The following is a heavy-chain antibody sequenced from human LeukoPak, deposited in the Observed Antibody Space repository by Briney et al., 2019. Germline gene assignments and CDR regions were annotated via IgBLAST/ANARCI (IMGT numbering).Heavy chain of an antibody. V-gene: IGHV3-66*01. J-gene: IGHJ4*02. CDR1: GFTVSSNY. CDR2: IYSGGST. Sequence: PGGSLRLSCAASGFTVSSNYMSWVRQAPGKGLEWFSVIYSGGSTYYADSVKGRFTISRDNSKNTLYLQMNSLRAEDTAVYYCYSMIVVTIRVINDYWGQGTLVTVSS. CDR3: YSMIVVTIRVINDY. D-gene: IGHD3-22*01.